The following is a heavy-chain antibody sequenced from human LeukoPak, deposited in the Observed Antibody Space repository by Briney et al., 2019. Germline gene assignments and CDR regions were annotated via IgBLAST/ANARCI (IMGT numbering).Heavy chain of an antibody. CDR2: INHSGST. J-gene: IGHJ4*02. CDR1: GGSFSGYY. CDR3: ASTCLTYYYDSSGYCVDY. D-gene: IGHD3-22*01. Sequence: SETLSLTCAVYGGSFSGYYWSWIRQPPGKGLEWIGEINHSGSTNYNPSHKSRVTISVDTSKNQFSLKLSSVTAADTAVYYCASTCLTYYYDSSGYCVDYWGQGTLVTVSS. V-gene: IGHV4-34*01.